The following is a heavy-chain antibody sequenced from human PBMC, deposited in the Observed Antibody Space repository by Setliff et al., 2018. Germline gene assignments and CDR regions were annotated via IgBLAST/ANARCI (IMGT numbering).Heavy chain of an antibody. Sequence: GGSLRLSCGASGFTYRNDWVSWVRQAPGKGLEWLASINPDGSEKYYVDSVKGRFTISRDNARNSLSLQMNSLRTEDTAVYYCFGAGTCSYWGQGTLVTVSS. V-gene: IGHV3-7*01. J-gene: IGHJ4*02. D-gene: IGHD3-10*01. CDR1: GFTYRNDW. CDR3: FGAGTCSY. CDR2: INPDGSEK.